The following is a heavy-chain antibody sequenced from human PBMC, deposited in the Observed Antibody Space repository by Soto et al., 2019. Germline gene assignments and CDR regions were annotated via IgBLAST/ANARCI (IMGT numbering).Heavy chain of an antibody. CDR3: ARRHGSSIHFLRFDD. Sequence: QVLLVQSGAEAKRPGSSVKVSCKASGGTFDNYVLNWVRQAPGQGLEWVGGIIPSSETTNYAQKFQGRLTLIADANIVYMELSSPRSDDTAIYYCARRHGSSIHFLRFDDWGQGTLVTVSS. V-gene: IGHV1-69*01. CDR2: IIPSSETT. CDR1: GGTFDNYV. D-gene: IGHD3-3*02. J-gene: IGHJ4*02.